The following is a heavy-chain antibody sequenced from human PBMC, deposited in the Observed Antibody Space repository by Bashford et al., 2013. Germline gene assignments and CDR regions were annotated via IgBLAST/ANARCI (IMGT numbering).Heavy chain of an antibody. J-gene: IGHJ4*02. CDR3: AKEQPHYWNCIDH. Sequence: GGPVRLSCEVSGFSFSDCGIHWVRQAPGKGLEWVAFIPYDGSSEGEYYSDSVRGRFTISRDTSKKTVYLQMTSLRAEDSAVYYCAKEQPHYWNCIDHWGQGTLVTVSS. CDR1: GFSFSDCG. D-gene: IGHD1-7*01. V-gene: IGHV3-30*02. CDR2: IPYDGSSEGE.